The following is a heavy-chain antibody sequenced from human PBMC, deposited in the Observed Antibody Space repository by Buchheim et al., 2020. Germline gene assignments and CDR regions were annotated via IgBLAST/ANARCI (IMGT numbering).Heavy chain of an antibody. V-gene: IGHV3-74*01. CDR1: GFTLSSYW. CDR3: ARSDYFDY. CDR2: SMFDGSST. Sequence: EVQLVESGGGLVQPGGSLRLSCAASGFTLSSYWMHWVRQAPGKGLVWVSRSMFDGSSTFYADSVKGRFIISRDNAKNTLYLQMNSLRAEDTAVHYCARSDYFDYWGQGTL. J-gene: IGHJ4*02.